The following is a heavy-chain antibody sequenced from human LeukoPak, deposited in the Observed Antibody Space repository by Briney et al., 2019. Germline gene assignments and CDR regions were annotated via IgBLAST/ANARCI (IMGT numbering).Heavy chain of an antibody. CDR2: IIPILGTA. J-gene: IGHJ3*02. CDR1: GGTFSSYA. V-gene: IGHV1-69*13. Sequence: ASVKVSCKASGGTFSSYAISWVRQAPGQGLEWMGGIIPILGTANYAQKFQGRVTITADESTSTAYMELSSLRSEDTAVYYCARARGYSSSWYSNRDAFDIWGQGTMVTVSS. D-gene: IGHD6-13*01. CDR3: ARARGYSSSWYSNRDAFDI.